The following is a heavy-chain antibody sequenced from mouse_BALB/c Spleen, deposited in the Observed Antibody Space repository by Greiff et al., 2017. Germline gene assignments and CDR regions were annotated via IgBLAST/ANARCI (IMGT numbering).Heavy chain of an antibody. CDR2: INPSSGYT. CDR3: ARERDLDY. J-gene: IGHJ2*01. D-gene: IGHD3-3*01. Sequence: VQLQQSAAELARPGASVKMSCKASGYTFTSDTMHWVKQRPGQGLEWIGYINPSSGYTEYNQKFKDKTTLTADKSSSTAYMQLSSLTSEDSAVYYCARERDLDYWGQGTTLTVSS. CDR1: GYTFTSDT. V-gene: IGHV1-4*02.